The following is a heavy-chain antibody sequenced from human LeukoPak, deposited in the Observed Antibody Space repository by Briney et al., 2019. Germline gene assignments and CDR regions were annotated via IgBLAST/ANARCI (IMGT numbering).Heavy chain of an antibody. Sequence: PSETLSLTCTVSGGSISSYYWSWIRQPAGKGLEWIGRTYTSGSTNYNPSLKSRVTISVDKSKNQFSLKLSSVTAADTAVYYCARDLGDYDSSGYYLNWFDPWGQGTLVTVSS. D-gene: IGHD3-22*01. J-gene: IGHJ5*02. V-gene: IGHV4-4*07. CDR3: ARDLGDYDSSGYYLNWFDP. CDR2: TYTSGST. CDR1: GGSISSYY.